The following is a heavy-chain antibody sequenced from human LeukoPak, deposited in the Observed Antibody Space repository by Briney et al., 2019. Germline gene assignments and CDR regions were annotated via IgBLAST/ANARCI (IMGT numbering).Heavy chain of an antibody. CDR3: ARGLSGGNFDY. J-gene: IGHJ4*02. D-gene: IGHD3-3*01. CDR1: GLTVSSNY. V-gene: IGHV3-53*01. CDR2: IYRGGTT. Sequence: TGGSLRLSCAASGLTVSSNYMSWVRQAPGKGLEWVSLIYRGGTTYYAGSVKGRFTIYRDNSKNTLYLQMNSLRAEDTAIYYCARGLSGGNFDYWGQGTLVTVSS.